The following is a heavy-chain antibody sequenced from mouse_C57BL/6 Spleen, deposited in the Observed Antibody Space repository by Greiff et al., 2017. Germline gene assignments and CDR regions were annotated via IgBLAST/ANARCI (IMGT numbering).Heavy chain of an antibody. CDR2: IDPETGGT. CDR1: GYTFTDYE. Sequence: QVQLQQSGAELVRPGASVTLSCKASGYTFTDYEMHWVKQTPVHGLEWIGAIDPETGGTAYNQKFKGKAILTADKSSSTAYMELRSLTSEDSAVYYCTRSLITTVVVYYFDYWGQGTTLTVSS. J-gene: IGHJ2*01. CDR3: TRSLITTVVVYYFDY. V-gene: IGHV1-15*01. D-gene: IGHD1-1*01.